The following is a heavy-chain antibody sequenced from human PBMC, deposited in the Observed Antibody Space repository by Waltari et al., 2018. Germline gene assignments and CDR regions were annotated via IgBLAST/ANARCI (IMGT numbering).Heavy chain of an antibody. CDR3: ARTRAYCGGDCYPSDIDY. D-gene: IGHD2-21*01. V-gene: IGHV4-61*09. J-gene: IGHJ4*02. Sequence: QVQLQESGPGLVKPSQTLSLTCTVSGGSISSGSYYWSWIRQPAGKGLEWIGYIYTSGSTNYNPSLKSRVTISVDTSKNQFSLKLSSVTAADTAVYYCARTRAYCGGDCYPSDIDYWGQGTLVTVSS. CDR2: IYTSGST. CDR1: GGSISSGSYY.